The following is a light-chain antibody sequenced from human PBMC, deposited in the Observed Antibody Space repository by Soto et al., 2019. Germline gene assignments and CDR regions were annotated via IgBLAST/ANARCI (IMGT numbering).Light chain of an antibody. V-gene: IGKV3-11*01. J-gene: IGKJ4*01. CDR2: DTS. Sequence: EIVFTQAPAIVSLSPGNTATLSCRASQTVSNYLTWYQQKPGQAPRLLIYDTSKRAAGIPARFSGSGSGTDFTLTISSLEPEDFAVYYCQQRSSWPLFGGGTKVDIK. CDR3: QQRSSWPL. CDR1: QTVSNY.